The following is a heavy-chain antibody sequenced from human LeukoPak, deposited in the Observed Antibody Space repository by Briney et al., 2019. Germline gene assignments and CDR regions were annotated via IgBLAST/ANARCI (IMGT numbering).Heavy chain of an antibody. Sequence: SETLSLTCTVSDGSISSYYWSWIRQPPGKGLEWIGYIYYSGSTNYNPSLKSRVTISVDTSKNQFSLKLSSVTAADTAVYYCARDRYDFWSGYYIGPWFDPWGQGTLVTVSS. J-gene: IGHJ5*02. V-gene: IGHV4-59*01. CDR1: DGSISSYY. D-gene: IGHD3-3*01. CDR2: IYYSGST. CDR3: ARDRYDFWSGYYIGPWFDP.